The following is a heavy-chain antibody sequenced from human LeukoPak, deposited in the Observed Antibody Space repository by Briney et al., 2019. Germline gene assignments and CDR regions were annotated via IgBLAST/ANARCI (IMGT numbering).Heavy chain of an antibody. CDR1: GYTFTSYV. Sequence: ASVKVSCKASGYTFTSYVINWVRQATGQGLEWMGWMNSNSGNTGYTQKLQGRVTMTRNTSISTAYMELSSLRCEDTAVYCCAGRGIKRAPNWFDPWGQGALVTVSS. CDR3: AGRGIKRAPNWFDP. CDR2: MNSNSGNT. V-gene: IGHV1-8*01. J-gene: IGHJ5*02. D-gene: IGHD1-14*01.